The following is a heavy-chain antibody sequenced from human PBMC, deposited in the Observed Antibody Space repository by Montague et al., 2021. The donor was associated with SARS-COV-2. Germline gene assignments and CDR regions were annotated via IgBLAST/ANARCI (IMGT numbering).Heavy chain of an antibody. CDR1: GGSISPYY. CDR3: ARIAMAATFDS. Sequence: SETLSLTCTVSGGSISPYYWNWIRQPPGKGLEWIGHIYYTGGTKYNPSLKSRVSMSVDTSKNQFSLRLTSVAAADTAVYYCARIAMAATFDSWGQGALVTVSS. J-gene: IGHJ4*02. D-gene: IGHD6-19*01. V-gene: IGHV4-59*13. CDR2: IYYTGGT.